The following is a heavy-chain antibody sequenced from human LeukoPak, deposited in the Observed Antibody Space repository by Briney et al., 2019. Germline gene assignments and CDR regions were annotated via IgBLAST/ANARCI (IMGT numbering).Heavy chain of an antibody. CDR1: GYTFTNNF. CDR2: ISPTGSIT. CDR3: ARGYSKDFCDY. J-gene: IGHJ4*02. V-gene: IGHV1-46*01. Sequence: ASVKLSCKAFGYTFTNNFMHWVRQAPGQGPEWMALISPTGSITAYAQKFQGRVTLTRDTSISTAYMELSRLRSDDTAVYYCARGYSKDFCDYWGQGTLVTVSS. D-gene: IGHD3-3*01.